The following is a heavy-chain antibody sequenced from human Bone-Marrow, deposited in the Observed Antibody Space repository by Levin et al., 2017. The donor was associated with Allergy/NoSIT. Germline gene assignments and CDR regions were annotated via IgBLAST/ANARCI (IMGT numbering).Heavy chain of an antibody. CDR3: VKDRGLLGSGPSS. V-gene: IGHV3-74*01. CDR2: LNGDGSRT. D-gene: IGHD2-15*01. J-gene: IGHJ5*02. Sequence: PSGGSLRLSCAASGFTFSTFWMHWVRQAPGKGLEWVSRLNGDGSRTNYADSVKGRFTISRDNAKNTLYLQMNSLRGEDTAVYYCVKDRGLLGSGPSSWGQGTLVTVSS. CDR1: GFTFSTFW.